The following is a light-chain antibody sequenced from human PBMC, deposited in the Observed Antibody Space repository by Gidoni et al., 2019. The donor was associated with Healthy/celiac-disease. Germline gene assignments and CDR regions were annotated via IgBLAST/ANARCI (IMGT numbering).Light chain of an antibody. J-gene: IGKJ4*01. CDR1: QSVRSSY. CDR2: GES. CDR3: QQYGSSLLT. V-gene: IGKV3-20*01. Sequence: EIVLTQSPGTLSLSPGERATLSCRASQSVRSSYLAWYKQKPGQAPRILIYGESSRATGIPDRFSGSGSGTDFTRTISRLEPEDLEVYYCQQYGSSLLTFGGGTKVEIK.